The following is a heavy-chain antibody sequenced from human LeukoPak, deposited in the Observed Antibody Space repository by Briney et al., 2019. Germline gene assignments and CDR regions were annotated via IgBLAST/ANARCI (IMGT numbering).Heavy chain of an antibody. CDR1: GVSISSYY. V-gene: IGHV4-59*01. Sequence: SETLSLTCTVSGVSISSYYWSWIRQPPGKGLEWIGYIYYSGSTNYNPSLKSRVTISVDTSKNQFSLKLSSVTAADTAVYYCARGLSILHIWGQGTMVTVSS. CDR2: IYYSGST. J-gene: IGHJ3*02. CDR3: ARGLSILHI. D-gene: IGHD3-3*02.